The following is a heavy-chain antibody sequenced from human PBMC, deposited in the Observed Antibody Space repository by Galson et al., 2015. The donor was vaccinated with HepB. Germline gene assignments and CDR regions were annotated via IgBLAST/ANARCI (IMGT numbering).Heavy chain of an antibody. Sequence: QSGAEVKKPGESLRISCKGSGYTFTSHWINWVRQMPGKRLQWMGSIDPRDSYTKYSPSFQGHVSMSVDRSNGTVFLQWSSLKASDIAIYYCARGGGGGWYQLLSEYFDYWGQGTVVTVSS. CDR3: ARGGGGGWYQLLSEYFDY. V-gene: IGHV5-10-1*01. J-gene: IGHJ4*02. CDR1: GYTFTSHW. D-gene: IGHD2-2*01. CDR2: IDPRDSYT.